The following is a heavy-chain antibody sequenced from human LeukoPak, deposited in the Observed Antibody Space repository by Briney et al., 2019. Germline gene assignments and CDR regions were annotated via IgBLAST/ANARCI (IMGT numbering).Heavy chain of an antibody. CDR2: IYYSGST. CDR1: GGSISSYY. Sequence: SETLSLTCTVSGGSISSYYWSWIRQPPGKGLEWIGYIYYSGSTNYNPSPKSRVTISVDTSKNQFSLKLTSVTAADTAVYYCARVVYRGENWFDPWGQGTLVTVSS. CDR3: ARVVYRGENWFDP. V-gene: IGHV4-59*01. J-gene: IGHJ5*02. D-gene: IGHD3-10*01.